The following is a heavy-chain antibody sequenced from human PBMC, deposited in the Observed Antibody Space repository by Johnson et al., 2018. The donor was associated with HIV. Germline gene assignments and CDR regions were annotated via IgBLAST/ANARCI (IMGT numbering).Heavy chain of an antibody. CDR3: AKVKSQNTIGDAFDI. D-gene: IGHD3-16*01. CDR2: IRYDGSDK. J-gene: IGHJ3*02. CDR1: GFTFSSYA. V-gene: IGHV3-33*06. Sequence: QVQLMESGGGVVQPWRSLRLSCAASGFTFSSYAMHWVRQAPGKGLEWVAVIRYDGSDKYYADSVKGRFTISRDNSKNTLYLQMNSLRAEDTAMYYCAKVKSQNTIGDAFDIWGQGTMVTVSS.